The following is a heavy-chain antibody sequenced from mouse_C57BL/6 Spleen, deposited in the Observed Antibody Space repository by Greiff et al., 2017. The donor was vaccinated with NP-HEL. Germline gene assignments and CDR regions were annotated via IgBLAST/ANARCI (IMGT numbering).Heavy chain of an antibody. V-gene: IGHV1-81*01. CDR1: GYTFTSYG. D-gene: IGHD1-1*01. Sequence: QVQLQQSGAELARPGASVKLSCKASGYTFTSYGISWVKQRTGQGLEWIGEIYPRSGNTYYNEKFKGKATLTADKSSSTAYMELRSLTSEDSAVYFCARKRGTTVRDYAMDYWGQGTSVTVSS. CDR2: IYPRSGNT. CDR3: ARKRGTTVRDYAMDY. J-gene: IGHJ4*01.